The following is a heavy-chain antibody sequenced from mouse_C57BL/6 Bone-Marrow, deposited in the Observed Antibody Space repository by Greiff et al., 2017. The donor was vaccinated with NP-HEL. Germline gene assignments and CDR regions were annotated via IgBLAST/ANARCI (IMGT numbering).Heavy chain of an antibody. CDR1: GYTFTSYW. D-gene: IGHD1-1*01. V-gene: IGHV1-50*01. CDR2: IDPSDSYT. CDR3: ARVDYYGSSYRFAY. Sequence: QVHVKQPGAELVKPGASVKLSCKASGYTFTSYWTQWVKQRPGQGLEWIGEIDPSDSYTNYNQKFKGKATLTVDTSSSTAYMQLSSLTSEDSAVYYCARVDYYGSSYRFAYWGQGTLVTVSA. J-gene: IGHJ3*01.